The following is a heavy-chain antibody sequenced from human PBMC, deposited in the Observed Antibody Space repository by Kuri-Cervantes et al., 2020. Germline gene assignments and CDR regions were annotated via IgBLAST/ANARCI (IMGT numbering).Heavy chain of an antibody. J-gene: IGHJ6*02. CDR1: GGTFSSYT. D-gene: IGHD3-10*01. CDR3: AREYLYYYGSGKYGMDV. Sequence: SVKVSCKASGGTFSSYTISWVRQAPGQGLEWMGRIIPILGIANYAQKFQGRVTITADKSTSTAYMELSRLRSDDTAVYYCAREYLYYYGSGKYGMDVWGQGTTVTVSS. CDR2: IIPILGIA. V-gene: IGHV1-69*04.